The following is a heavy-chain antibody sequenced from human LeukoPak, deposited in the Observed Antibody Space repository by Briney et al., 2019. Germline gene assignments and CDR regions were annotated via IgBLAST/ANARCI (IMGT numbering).Heavy chain of an antibody. V-gene: IGHV4-30-4*01. J-gene: IGHJ4*02. CDR1: GGSISSGDYY. D-gene: IGHD5-12*01. CDR2: IYYSGST. Sequence: SETLSLTCTVSGGSISSGDYYWSWIRQPPGKGLDWIGYIYYSGSTYYNPSLKSRVTISVDTSKNQFSLKLSSVTAADTAVYYCASPSGYSGYGFVYWGQGTLVTVSS. CDR3: ASPSGYSGYGFVY.